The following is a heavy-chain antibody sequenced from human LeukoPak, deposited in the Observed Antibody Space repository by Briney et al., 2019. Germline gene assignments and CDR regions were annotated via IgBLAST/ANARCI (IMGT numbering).Heavy chain of an antibody. CDR2: IYSGGST. D-gene: IGHD3-9*01. CDR1: GFTVSSNY. V-gene: IGHV3-53*01. CDR3: ARGSYYDILTG. J-gene: IGHJ4*02. Sequence: GGSLRLSCAASGFTVSSNYMSWVRQAPGKGLEWVSVIYSGGSTYYADSVKGRFTISRDNSKKPLYLQMNSLRAEDTAVYYCARGSYYDILTGWGQGTLVTVSS.